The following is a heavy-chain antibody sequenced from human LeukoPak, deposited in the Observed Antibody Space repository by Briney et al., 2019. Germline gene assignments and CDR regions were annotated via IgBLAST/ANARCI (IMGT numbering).Heavy chain of an antibody. V-gene: IGHV1-2*02. Sequence: ASVKVSCKASGYTFTGYYMHWVRQAPGQGLEWMGWINPNSGGTNYAQKFQGRVTMTRDTSISTAYMELSRLRSDDTAVYYCASRGEPAAIRGDAFDIWGQGTMVTVSS. D-gene: IGHD2-2*02. CDR2: INPNSGGT. CDR1: GYTFTGYY. J-gene: IGHJ3*02. CDR3: ASRGEPAAIRGDAFDI.